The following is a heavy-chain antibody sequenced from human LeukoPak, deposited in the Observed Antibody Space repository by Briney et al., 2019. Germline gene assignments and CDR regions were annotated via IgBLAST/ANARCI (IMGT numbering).Heavy chain of an antibody. CDR3: ARDVRCSSTSCYYWENDAFDI. J-gene: IGHJ3*02. Sequence: GRPLTLSCAVSGLTFRNYGFHRVRQAPGEELEWLAILHYDGSNIFYGKSVRGPFTISRDIAKNMVYLQMNNLGAEDAAVYYCARDVRCSSTSCYYWENDAFDIWGQGTMVTVSS. D-gene: IGHD2-2*01. CDR2: LHYDGSNI. V-gene: IGHV3-33*01. CDR1: GLTFRNYG.